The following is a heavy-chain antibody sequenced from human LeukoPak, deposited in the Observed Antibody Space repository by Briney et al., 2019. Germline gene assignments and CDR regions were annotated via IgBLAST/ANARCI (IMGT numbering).Heavy chain of an antibody. CDR3: ARDYNYAFDN. CDR1: GFPFIEYS. Sequence: GGSLRLSCTASGFPFIEYSMNWVRQVPGKGLEWISYIGIDSGNTKYADSVRGRFTISADKAKNSLYLQMNSLRVEDTAVYYCARDYNYAFDNWGQGTLVSVAS. D-gene: IGHD1-1*01. J-gene: IGHJ4*02. CDR2: IGIDSGNT. V-gene: IGHV3-48*01.